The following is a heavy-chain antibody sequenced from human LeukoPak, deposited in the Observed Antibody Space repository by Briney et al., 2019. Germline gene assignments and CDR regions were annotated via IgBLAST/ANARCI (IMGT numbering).Heavy chain of an antibody. CDR3: ARAVLARLVDY. CDR1: GFTFSSYS. CDR2: ISSSSSYI. V-gene: IGHV3-21*01. D-gene: IGHD4/OR15-4a*01. J-gene: IGHJ4*02. Sequence: GGSLRLSSAASGFTFSSYSMNWVRQAPGKGLEWVSSISSSSSYIYYADSVKGRFTISRDNAKNSLYLQMNSLRAEDTAVYYCARAVLARLVDYWGQRTLLTVSS.